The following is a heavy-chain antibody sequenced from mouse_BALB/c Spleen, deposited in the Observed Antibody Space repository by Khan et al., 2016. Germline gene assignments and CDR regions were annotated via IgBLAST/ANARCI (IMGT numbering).Heavy chain of an antibody. CDR1: GYTFSSYW. CDR3: ARGAY. V-gene: IGHV1-9*01. CDR2: ILPGSGTT. Sequence: QVQLKQSGAELMKPGASVKMSCKASGYTFSSYWIEWVKQRHGHGLEWIGEILPGSGTTNYNENFKVKATFTADTYSNTAYMQLSTLTSEDSAVCCCARGAYWGQETLVTVSA. J-gene: IGHJ3*01.